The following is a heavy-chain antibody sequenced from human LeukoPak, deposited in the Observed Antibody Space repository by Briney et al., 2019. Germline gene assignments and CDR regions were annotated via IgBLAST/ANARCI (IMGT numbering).Heavy chain of an antibody. CDR3: AKPGGDWNDGFDY. CDR2: ISYDGSNK. J-gene: IGHJ4*02. D-gene: IGHD1-1*01. CDR1: GFTFSSYG. Sequence: GGSLRLSCAASGFTFSSYGMHWVRQAPGKGLEWVAVISYDGSNKYYADSVKGRFTISRDNSKNMLYLQMNSLRAEDTAVYYCAKPGGDWNDGFDYWGQGTLVTVSS. V-gene: IGHV3-30*18.